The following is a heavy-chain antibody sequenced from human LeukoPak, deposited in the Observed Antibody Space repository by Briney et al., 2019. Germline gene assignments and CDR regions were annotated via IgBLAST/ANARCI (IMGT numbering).Heavy chain of an antibody. D-gene: IGHD6-19*01. CDR3: AKDIEWLPRFDAFDI. J-gene: IGHJ3*02. CDR2: ISWNSGSI. Sequence: GRSLRLSCAASGFTFDDYAMHWVRQAPGKGLEWVSGISWNSGSIGYADSVKGRFTISRDNAKNSLYLQMNSLRAEDTALYHCAKDIEWLPRFDAFDIWGQGTMVTVSS. CDR1: GFTFDDYA. V-gene: IGHV3-9*01.